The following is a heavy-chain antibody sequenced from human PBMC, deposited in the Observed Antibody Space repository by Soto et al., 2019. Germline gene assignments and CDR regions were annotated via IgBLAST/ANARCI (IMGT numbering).Heavy chain of an antibody. CDR3: ARTKPEDILTGYYPRFDY. D-gene: IGHD3-9*01. CDR2: ISSSSSYT. CDR1: GFTFSDYY. V-gene: IGHV3-11*03. J-gene: IGHJ4*02. Sequence: PGGSLRLSCAASGFTFSDYYMSWIRQAPGKGLEWVSYISSSSSYTNYADSVKGRFTISRDNAKNSLYLQMNSLRAEDTAVYYCARTKPEDILTGYYPRFDYWGQGTLVTVSS.